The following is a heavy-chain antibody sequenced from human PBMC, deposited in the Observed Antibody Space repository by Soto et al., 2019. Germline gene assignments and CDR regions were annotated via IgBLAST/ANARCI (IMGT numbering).Heavy chain of an antibody. D-gene: IGHD1-26*01. Sequence: EVQLLESGGGLVQPGGSLRLSSAASGFTFSSYAMSWVRQAPGKGLEWVSAISGSGGSTYYADSVKGRFTISRGNSKNTLYLQMNSLRAEDTAVYYCAKETLPASGREDYWGQGTLVTVSS. CDR2: ISGSGGST. CDR1: GFTFSSYA. J-gene: IGHJ4*02. CDR3: AKETLPASGREDY. V-gene: IGHV3-23*01.